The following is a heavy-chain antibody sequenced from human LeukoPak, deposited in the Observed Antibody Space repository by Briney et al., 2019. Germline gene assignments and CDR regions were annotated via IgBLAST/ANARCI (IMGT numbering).Heavy chain of an antibody. D-gene: IGHD6-13*01. V-gene: IGHV1-2*02. Sequence: GASVKVSCKASGYTFTDYYMHWVRQAPGQGNDCMGWINPNSGGTNYAQKFQGRVTMTTDTSISTAYMEVSRLRSDDTAVYYCARVRIGQQLDKYYYYAMDVWGQGTTVTVSS. CDR1: GYTFTDYY. CDR3: ARVRIGQQLDKYYYYAMDV. J-gene: IGHJ6*02. CDR2: INPNSGGT.